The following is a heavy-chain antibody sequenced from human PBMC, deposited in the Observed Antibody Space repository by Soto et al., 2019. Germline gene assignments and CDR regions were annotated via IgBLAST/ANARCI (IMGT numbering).Heavy chain of an antibody. Sequence: LRLSCAASGFTFSSYGMHWVRQAPGKGLEWVAVISYDGSNKYYADSVKGRFTISRDNSKNTLYLQMNSLRAEDTAVYYCAKGFRYLAYYYYGMDVWGQGTTVTVSS. CDR1: GFTFSSYG. J-gene: IGHJ6*02. CDR2: ISYDGSNK. V-gene: IGHV3-30*18. CDR3: AKGFRYLAYYYYGMDV. D-gene: IGHD1-20*01.